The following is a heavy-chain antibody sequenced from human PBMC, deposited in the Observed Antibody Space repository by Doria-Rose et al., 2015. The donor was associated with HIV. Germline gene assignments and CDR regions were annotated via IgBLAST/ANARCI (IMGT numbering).Heavy chain of an antibody. V-gene: IGHV4-59*01. CDR1: GGSISHYY. CDR3: ARVLSGTYDY. J-gene: IGHJ4*02. CDR2: IFYTASI. D-gene: IGHD1-26*01. Sequence: QVQLQESGPGLVKPSETLPLTCSVSGGSISHYYWRWMRQLPGNGLEYNGDIFYTASINYSPSLKSRVSISIDTSKNKFSLRLSSVTAADTAVYYCARVLSGTYDYWGQGTLVTVSS.